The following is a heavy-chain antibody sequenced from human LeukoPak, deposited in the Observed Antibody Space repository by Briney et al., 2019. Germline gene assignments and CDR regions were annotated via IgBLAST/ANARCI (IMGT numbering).Heavy chain of an antibody. V-gene: IGHV4-31*03. CDR3: AREGAAAGTPRAFDL. CDR1: GGPVTSGDYY. J-gene: IGHJ3*01. D-gene: IGHD6-13*01. CDR2: IYYSGDT. Sequence: SETLSLTCTVSGGPVTSGDYYWTWIRQQPGKGLEWIGYIYYSGDTYYNPSLKSRLTMSVDTSKSQFSLKLRSLTAADTAFYYCAREGAAAGTPRAFDLWGQGTMVTVSS.